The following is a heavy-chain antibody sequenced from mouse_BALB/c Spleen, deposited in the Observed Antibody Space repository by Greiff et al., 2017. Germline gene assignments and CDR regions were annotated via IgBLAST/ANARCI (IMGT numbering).Heavy chain of an antibody. Sequence: EVKVEESGGGLVQPGGSMKLSCVASGFTFSNYWMNWVRQSPEKGLEWVAEIRLKSNNYATHYAESVKGRFTISRDDSKSSVYLQMNNLRAEDTGIYYCTRRRGYSYFDYWGQGTTLTVSS. D-gene: IGHD2-3*01. V-gene: IGHV6-6*02. J-gene: IGHJ2*01. CDR3: TRRRGYSYFDY. CDR2: IRLKSNNYAT. CDR1: GFTFSNYW.